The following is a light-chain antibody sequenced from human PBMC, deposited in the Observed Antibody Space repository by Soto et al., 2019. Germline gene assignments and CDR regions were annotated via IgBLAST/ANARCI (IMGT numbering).Light chain of an antibody. Sequence: DIQTTQSPSTLSASVGDRVTITCRASQSVTGWLAWYQQKPGEAPKLLIYDASTLASGVPSRFSGSGSVTQFTLTISSLQPDDSATYYCQQYHSYSPYTFGQGTKLEIK. J-gene: IGKJ2*01. CDR2: DAS. CDR3: QQYHSYSPYT. V-gene: IGKV1-5*01. CDR1: QSVTGW.